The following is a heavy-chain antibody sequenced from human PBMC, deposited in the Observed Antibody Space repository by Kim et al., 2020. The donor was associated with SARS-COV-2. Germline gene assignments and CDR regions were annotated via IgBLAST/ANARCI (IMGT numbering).Heavy chain of an antibody. V-gene: IGHV3-11*06. D-gene: IGHD6-19*01. J-gene: IGHJ6*02. Sequence: VKGRFTTSRDNAKTSLYLQMNSLGAEDTAVYYCARDGIAVAGTYYYYGMDVWGQGTTVTVSS. CDR3: ARDGIAVAGTYYYYGMDV.